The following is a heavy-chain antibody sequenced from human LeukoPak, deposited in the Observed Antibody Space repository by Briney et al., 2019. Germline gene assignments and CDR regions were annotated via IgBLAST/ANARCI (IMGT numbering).Heavy chain of an antibody. CDR2: INHSGST. D-gene: IGHD3-10*01. J-gene: IGHJ4*02. Sequence: SETLSLTCAVYGGSFSGYYWSWIRQPPGKGLEWIGEINHSGSTNYNPSLKSRVTISVDTSKNQFSLKLSSVTAADTAVYYCAMTFYGSGNLNDYWGQGTLVTVSS. CDR3: AMTFYGSGNLNDY. V-gene: IGHV4-34*01. CDR1: GGSFSGYY.